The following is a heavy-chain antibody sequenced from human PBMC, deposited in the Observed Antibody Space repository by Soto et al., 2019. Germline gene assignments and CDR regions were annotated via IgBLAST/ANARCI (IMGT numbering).Heavy chain of an antibody. CDR3: AKDSYGSGSPVPDY. CDR2: ITSSGGTT. Sequence: GGSLRLSCAASGFTFRTYAMSWVRQAPGKGLEWVSSITSSGGTTYYADSVKGRITISRDNSKNTLYLQINSLRAEDTAIYYCAKDSYGSGSPVPDYWGQGTLVTVSS. D-gene: IGHD3-10*01. J-gene: IGHJ4*02. V-gene: IGHV3-23*01. CDR1: GFTFRTYA.